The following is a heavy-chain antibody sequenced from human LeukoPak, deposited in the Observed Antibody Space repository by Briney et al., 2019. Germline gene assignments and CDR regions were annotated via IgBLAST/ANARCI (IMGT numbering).Heavy chain of an antibody. V-gene: IGHV1-46*01. CDR3: ARDPGAILGGYGDYGTRAGMDV. CDR2: INPSGGST. Sequence: ASVKVSCKASGYTFTSYYMHWVRQAPGQGLEWMGIINPSGGSTSYAQKFQGRVTMTRDTSTSTVYMELSSLRPEDTAVYYCARDPGAILGGYGDYGTRAGMDVWGQGTTVTVSS. D-gene: IGHD4-17*01. CDR1: GYTFTSYY. J-gene: IGHJ6*02.